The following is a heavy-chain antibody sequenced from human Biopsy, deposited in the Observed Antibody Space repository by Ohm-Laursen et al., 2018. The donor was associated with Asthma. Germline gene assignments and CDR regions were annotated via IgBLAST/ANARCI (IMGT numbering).Heavy chain of an antibody. CDR3: ARGYSGSDRIVYYYSGLEV. Sequence: ASVKVSCKASGDSFSNYAISWVRQAPGQGLEWMGGLIPVLGTPDHAQMFEGRVTITADESTSTAYMELSSLSSEDAAVYYCARGYSGSDRIVYYYSGLEVWGQGTTVTVSS. CDR2: LIPVLGTP. J-gene: IGHJ6*02. D-gene: IGHD5-12*01. V-gene: IGHV1-69*13. CDR1: GDSFSNYA.